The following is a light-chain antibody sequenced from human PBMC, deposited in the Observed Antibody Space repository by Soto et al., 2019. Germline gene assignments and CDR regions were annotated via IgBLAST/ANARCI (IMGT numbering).Light chain of an antibody. CDR1: SSDVGGYNY. J-gene: IGLJ1*01. CDR2: DVN. V-gene: IGLV2-8*01. CDR3: SSHAGSDNPVV. Sequence: QSALTQPPSASGSPGQSVTISCTGTSSDVGGYNYVSWYQQHPGKAPKVMIYDVNKRPSGVPDRFSGSKSGNTASLTVSGFQAEDEADHYCSSHAGSDNPVVFGTGTKLTVL.